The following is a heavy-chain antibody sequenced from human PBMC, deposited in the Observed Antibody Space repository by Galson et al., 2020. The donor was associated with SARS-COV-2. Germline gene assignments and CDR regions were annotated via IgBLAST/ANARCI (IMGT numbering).Heavy chain of an antibody. V-gene: IGHV3-30*18. D-gene: IGHD2-2*01. CDR1: GFTFSSYG. CDR2: ISYDGSNK. CDR3: AKGGEGVVVVPAAILLDY. J-gene: IGHJ4*02. Sequence: GESLKISCAASGFTFSSYGMHWVRQAPGKGLEWVAVISYDGSNKYYADSVKGRFTISRDNSKNTLYLQMNSLRAENTAVYYCAKGGEGVVVVPAAILLDYWGQGTLVTVSS.